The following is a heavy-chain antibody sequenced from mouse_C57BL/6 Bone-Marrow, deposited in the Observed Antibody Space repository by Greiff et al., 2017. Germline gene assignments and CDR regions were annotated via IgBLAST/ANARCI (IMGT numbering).Heavy chain of an antibody. D-gene: IGHD1-1*01. V-gene: IGHV14-4*01. CDR2: IDPGNGDT. Sequence: VQLQQSGAELVRPGASVKLSCTASGFNFKDDYMHWVKQRPEQGLEWIGWIDPGNGDTEYASKFQGKATIAADTSSNTAYLQLSSLTSEDTAVYYCTTEGYYGSSYGYYAMDYWGQGTSGTVS. CDR1: GFNFKDDY. CDR3: TTEGYYGSSYGYYAMDY. J-gene: IGHJ4*01.